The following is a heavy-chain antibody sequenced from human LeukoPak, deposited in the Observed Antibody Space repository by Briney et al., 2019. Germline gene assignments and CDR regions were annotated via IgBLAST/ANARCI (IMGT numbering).Heavy chain of an antibody. V-gene: IGHV1-18*01. Sequence: ASVKVSCKASGYTFTDYGINWVRRAPGQGLEWMGWISGYNGDTKYAQRLQGRVTMTTDTSTSTAYMELRSLRSDDTAVYYCARKAYGDYAQNDYWGQGTLVTVSS. CDR2: ISGYNGDT. CDR1: GYTFTDYG. J-gene: IGHJ4*02. CDR3: ARKAYGDYAQNDY. D-gene: IGHD4-17*01.